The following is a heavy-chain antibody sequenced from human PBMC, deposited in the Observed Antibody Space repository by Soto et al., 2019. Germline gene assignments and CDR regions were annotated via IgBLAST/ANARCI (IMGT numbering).Heavy chain of an antibody. CDR3: ARGRGGTYDAFDI. CDR2: IYYTGTT. V-gene: IGHV4-59*02. CDR1: GDSVSRYF. D-gene: IGHD1-26*01. J-gene: IGHJ3*02. Sequence: PSETLSLTCTVSGDSVSRYFWSWIRQPPGKGLEWIGYIYYTGTTNYNPSLKSRVTILLDTSKNQFSLKVVSLTAADTAFYYCARGRGGTYDAFDIWGQGALVT.